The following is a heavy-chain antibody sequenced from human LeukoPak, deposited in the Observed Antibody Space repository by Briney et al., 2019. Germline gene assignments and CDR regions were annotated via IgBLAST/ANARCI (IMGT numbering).Heavy chain of an antibody. CDR1: GFTFSSYS. CDR3: AKDGYTYYYDSSGHLDY. CDR2: IRYDGSNK. V-gene: IGHV3-30*02. D-gene: IGHD3-22*01. J-gene: IGHJ4*02. Sequence: GGSLRLSCAASGFTFSSYSMNWVRQAPGKELEWVAFIRYDGSNKYYADSVKGRFTISRDNSKNTLYLQMNSLRAEDTAVHYCAKDGYTYYYDSSGHLDYWGQGTLVTVSS.